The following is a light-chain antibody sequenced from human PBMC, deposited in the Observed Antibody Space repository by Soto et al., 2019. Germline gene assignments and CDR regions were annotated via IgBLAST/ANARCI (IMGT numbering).Light chain of an antibody. J-gene: IGLJ2*01. CDR2: STN. CDR1: SGSVSTSYY. CDR3: VLYMGSGISV. Sequence: QAVVTQEPSFSVSPGRTVTLTCGLSSGSVSTSYYPSWYQQTPGQDPRTLIYSTNTRSSGVPDRFAGSILGNKAALTITGAQADDESDYYCVLYMGSGISVFGGGTKVTVL. V-gene: IGLV8-61*01.